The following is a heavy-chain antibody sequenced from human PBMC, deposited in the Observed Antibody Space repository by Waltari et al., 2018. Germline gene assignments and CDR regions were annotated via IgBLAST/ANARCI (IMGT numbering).Heavy chain of an antibody. CDR2: ISPYNGNT. CDR3: ARVSVAGPPNFDY. D-gene: IGHD6-19*01. J-gene: IGHJ4*02. Sequence: QVHLVQSGAEVKKPGASVKVSCKASGYTFTSYPITWVRQAPGQGLEWMGWISPYNGNTNYAQKLQGRVTMTIDTSTSTGYMERRSLGSDDTAVFYCARVSVAGPPNFDYWGQGTLVTVSS. CDR1: GYTFTSYP. V-gene: IGHV1-18*01.